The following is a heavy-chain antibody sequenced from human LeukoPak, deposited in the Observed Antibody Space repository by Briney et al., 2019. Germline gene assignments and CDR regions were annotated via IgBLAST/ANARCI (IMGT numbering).Heavy chain of an antibody. CDR2: INHSGGT. Sequence: SETLSLTCAVYGGSFSGYYWSWIRQPPGKGLEWIGEINHSGGTNYNPSLKSRVTISVDTSKNQFSLKLSSVTAADTAVYYCARSRRGWFDPWGQGTLVTVSS. CDR1: GGSFSGYY. CDR3: ARSRRGWFDP. J-gene: IGHJ5*02. V-gene: IGHV4-34*01.